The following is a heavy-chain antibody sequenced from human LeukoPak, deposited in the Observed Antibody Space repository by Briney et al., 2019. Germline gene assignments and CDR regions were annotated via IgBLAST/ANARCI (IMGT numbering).Heavy chain of an antibody. D-gene: IGHD1-26*01. CDR3: ARGKGRLGAPERGSFDY. V-gene: IGHV3-74*01. J-gene: IGHJ4*02. CDR1: GFTFSSYW. Sequence: PGGSLRLSCAASGFTFSSYWMHWVRQAPGKGLVWVSRINSDGSSTSYADSVKGRFTISRDNAKNSLYLQMNSLRAEDTAVYYCARGKGRLGAPERGSFDYWGQGTLVTVSS. CDR2: INSDGSST.